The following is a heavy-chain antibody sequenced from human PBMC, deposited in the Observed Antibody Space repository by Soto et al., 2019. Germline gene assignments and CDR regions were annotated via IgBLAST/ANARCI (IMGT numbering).Heavy chain of an antibody. J-gene: IGHJ5*02. CDR2: ISYDGSNK. CDR1: GFTFSSYG. D-gene: IGHD3-16*01. V-gene: IGHV3-30*18. Sequence: QVQLVESGGGVVQPGRSLRLSCAASGFTFSSYGMHWVRQAPGKGLEWVAVISYDGSNKYYADSVKGRFTISRDNSKNTLYLQKNSLRAEDTAVYYCAKGGRGGNWFDPWGQGTLVTVSS. CDR3: AKGGRGGNWFDP.